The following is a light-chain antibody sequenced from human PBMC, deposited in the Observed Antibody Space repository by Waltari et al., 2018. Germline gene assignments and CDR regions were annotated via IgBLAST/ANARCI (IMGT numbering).Light chain of an antibody. CDR2: AAS. V-gene: IGKV1-9*01. Sequence: DIHLTQSPSYLSASVGDRVTITCRACRGISSYLAWYQQKPGKAPKLLIYAASTLQSGVPLRFSGSGSGTEFTLTISSLQPEDFATYYCQQVNTYSWTFGQGTKVEIK. J-gene: IGKJ1*01. CDR3: QQVNTYSWT. CDR1: RGISSY.